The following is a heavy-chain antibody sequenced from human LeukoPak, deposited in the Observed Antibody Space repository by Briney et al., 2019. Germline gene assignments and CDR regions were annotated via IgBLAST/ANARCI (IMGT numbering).Heavy chain of an antibody. Sequence: ASVKVSCKVSGYTLTELSMHWVRQARGKGLEWMGGFDPEDGETIYAQKFQGRVTMTEDTSTDTAYMELSSLRSEDTAVYYCATGGSSSWHRPSNNWFDPWGQGTLVTVSS. V-gene: IGHV1-24*01. J-gene: IGHJ5*02. CDR3: ATGGSSSWHRPSNNWFDP. D-gene: IGHD6-13*01. CDR1: GYTLTELS. CDR2: FDPEDGET.